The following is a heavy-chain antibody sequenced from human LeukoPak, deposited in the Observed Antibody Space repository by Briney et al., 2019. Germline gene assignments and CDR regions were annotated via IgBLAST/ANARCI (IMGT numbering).Heavy chain of an antibody. V-gene: IGHV3-30*02. D-gene: IGHD6-13*01. Sequence: GGSLRLSCSASGFTFSSYGMHWVRQAPGKGLEWVAFIRYDGSNKYYADSVKGRFTISRDNSKNTLYLQMNSLRAEDTAVYYCAKAIAAAKTGDFDYWGQGTLVTVSS. J-gene: IGHJ4*02. CDR3: AKAIAAAKTGDFDY. CDR2: IRYDGSNK. CDR1: GFTFSSYG.